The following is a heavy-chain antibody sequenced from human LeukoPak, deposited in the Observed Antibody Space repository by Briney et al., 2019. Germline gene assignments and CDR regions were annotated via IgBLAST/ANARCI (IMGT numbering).Heavy chain of an antibody. CDR3: ARGAGGYSYGLNFDY. CDR1: GFTFSSYS. Sequence: SGGSLRLSCAASGFTFSSYSMNWVRQAPGKGLEWVSSINSSSSYKYYADFVKGRFTTSRDNTKNFLYLQMTSMRAEDAVYYYCARGAGGYSYGLNFDYWGQGTLVTVSS. CDR2: INSSSSYK. D-gene: IGHD5-18*01. J-gene: IGHJ4*02. V-gene: IGHV3-21*01.